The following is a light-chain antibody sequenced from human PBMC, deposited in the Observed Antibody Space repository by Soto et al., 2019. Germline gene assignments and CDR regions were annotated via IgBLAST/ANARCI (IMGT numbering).Light chain of an antibody. CDR3: SSYTSSSIDYV. CDR1: SSDVGGYNY. V-gene: IGLV2-14*01. CDR2: EVS. J-gene: IGLJ1*01. Sequence: QSALTQPASVSGSPGQSITISCTGTSSDVGGYNYVSWDQQHPGKAPKLMIYEVSNRPSGVSNRFSGSKSGNTASLTISGLQAEAEADYYCSSYTSSSIDYVFGTGTKLTVL.